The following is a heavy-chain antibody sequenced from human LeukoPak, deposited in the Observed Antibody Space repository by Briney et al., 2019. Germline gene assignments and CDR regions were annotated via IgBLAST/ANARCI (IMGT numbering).Heavy chain of an antibody. CDR3: ARETFETDYYYYYMDV. V-gene: IGHV4-61*02. Sequence: SETLSLTCTVSGRSISIGSYHWSWIRQPAGRGLEWIGRIYTSGSTHYNPSLTSRVAISVDTSNNQFSLKLSSVTAADTAVYYCARETFETDYYYYYMDVWGKGTTVPISS. D-gene: IGHD1-14*01. CDR2: IYTSGST. J-gene: IGHJ6*03. CDR1: GRSISIGSYH.